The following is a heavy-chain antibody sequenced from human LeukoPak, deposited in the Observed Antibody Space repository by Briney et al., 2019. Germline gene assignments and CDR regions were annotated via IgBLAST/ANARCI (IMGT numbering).Heavy chain of an antibody. D-gene: IGHD4-17*01. V-gene: IGHV1-2*02. CDR3: ASPLYGDYDLDY. CDR2: INPNSGGT. CDR1: GYTFTSYG. Sequence: ASVKVSCKASGYTFTSYGISWVRQAPGQGLEWMGWINPNSGGTNYAQKFQGRVTMTRDTSISTAYMELSRLRSDDTAVYYCASPLYGDYDLDYWGQGTLVTVSS. J-gene: IGHJ4*02.